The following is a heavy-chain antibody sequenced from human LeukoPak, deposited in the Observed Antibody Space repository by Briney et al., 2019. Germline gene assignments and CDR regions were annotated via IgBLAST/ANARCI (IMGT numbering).Heavy chain of an antibody. J-gene: IGHJ1*01. Sequence: GGSLRLSCAASGLTVDSKYMSWVRQAPGKGLEWVSIIYSGGSTNYADSVKGRFTISRDNSKNTVYLQMNSLRAEDTAVYYCTGDVYQHWGQGTLVTVSS. CDR3: TGDVYQH. V-gene: IGHV3-53*01. CDR1: GLTVDSKY. D-gene: IGHD1-14*01. CDR2: IYSGGST.